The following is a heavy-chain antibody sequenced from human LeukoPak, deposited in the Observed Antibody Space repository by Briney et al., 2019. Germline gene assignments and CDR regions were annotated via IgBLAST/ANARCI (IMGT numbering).Heavy chain of an antibody. CDR3: ARVDCSSTSCYRGYYYYYMDV. D-gene: IGHD2-2*02. J-gene: IGHJ6*03. Sequence: GGSLRLSCVASGFTFTSYWMSWVRQAPGKGLVWVSRINSDGSSTSYADSVKGRFTISRDNAKNTLYLQMNSLRAEDTAVYYCARVDCSSTSCYRGYYYYYMDVWGKGTTVTVSS. CDR1: GFTFTSYW. V-gene: IGHV3-74*01. CDR2: INSDGSST.